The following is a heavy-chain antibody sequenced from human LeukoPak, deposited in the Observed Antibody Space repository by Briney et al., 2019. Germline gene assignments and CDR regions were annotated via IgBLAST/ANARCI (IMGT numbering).Heavy chain of an antibody. CDR1: GFTFSNYA. Sequence: GGSLRLSCAASGFTFSNYAMRWVRQAPGKGLEWVSTITGNGASTFYADSVKGRFTISRDNSKNTLYLQMNSLRAEDTAVYYCANRGRYYFDYWGQGALVTVSS. V-gene: IGHV3-23*01. CDR2: ITGNGAST. D-gene: IGHD3-9*01. CDR3: ANRGRYYFDY. J-gene: IGHJ4*02.